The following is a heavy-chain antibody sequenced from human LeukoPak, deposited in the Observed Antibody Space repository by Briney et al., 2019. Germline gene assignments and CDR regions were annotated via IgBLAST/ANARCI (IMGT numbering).Heavy chain of an antibody. Sequence: GGSLRLSCAASGFTFSSYWMSWVRQAPGKGLEWVANIKQDGSEKYYVDSVKGRFTISRDNAKNSLYLQMNSLRAEDTAVYYCARGGVDVVLYYFDYWGQRTLVTVSS. CDR1: GFTFSSYW. V-gene: IGHV3-7*03. CDR3: ARGGVDVVLYYFDY. D-gene: IGHD2-15*01. J-gene: IGHJ4*02. CDR2: IKQDGSEK.